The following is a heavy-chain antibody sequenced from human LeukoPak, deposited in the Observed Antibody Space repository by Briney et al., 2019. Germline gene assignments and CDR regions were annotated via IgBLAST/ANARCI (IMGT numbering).Heavy chain of an antibody. CDR3: ARHPNPDLASCGGDCYYFDY. CDR1: GGSFSGYY. CDR2: INHSGST. V-gene: IGHV4-34*01. Sequence: SETLSLTCAVYGGSFSGYYWSWIRQPPGKGLEWIGEINHSGSTNYNPSLKSRVTVSVGTSKNQFSLKLSSVTAADTAVYYCARHPNPDLASCGGDCYYFDYWGQGTLVTVSS. J-gene: IGHJ4*02. D-gene: IGHD2-21*02.